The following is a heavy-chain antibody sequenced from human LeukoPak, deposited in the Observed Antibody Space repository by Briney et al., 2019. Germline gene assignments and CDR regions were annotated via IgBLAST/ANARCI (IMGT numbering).Heavy chain of an antibody. CDR3: ASGTTVTTDDAFDI. CDR2: IYYSGST. J-gene: IGHJ3*02. D-gene: IGHD4-11*01. V-gene: IGHV4-59*01. CDR1: GGSISSYY. Sequence: SETLSLTCNVSGGSISSYYWSWIRQPPGKGLEWIGYIYYSGSTNYNPSLKSRVTISVDTSKNQFSLKLSSVTAADTAVYYCASGTTVTTDDAFDIWGQGTMVTVSS.